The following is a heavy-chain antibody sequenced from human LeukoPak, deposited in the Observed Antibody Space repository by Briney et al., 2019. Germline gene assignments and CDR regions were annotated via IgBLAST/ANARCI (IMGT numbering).Heavy chain of an antibody. V-gene: IGHV3-66*01. CDR1: GFNVSIYY. D-gene: IGHD6-25*01. J-gene: IGHJ4*02. Sequence: VKSLRLSCAASGFNVSIYYMSWVRQPPGKGLEWVSVIYTDGNTYYAVSVKGRFTISRDNSKNTLYLQMNSLRADDTAVYYCVRDGYRDWGQGTLVTVSS. CDR2: IYTDGNT. CDR3: VRDGYRD.